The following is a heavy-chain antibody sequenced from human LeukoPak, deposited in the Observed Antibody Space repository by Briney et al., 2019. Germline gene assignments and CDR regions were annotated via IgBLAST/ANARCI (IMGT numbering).Heavy chain of an antibody. J-gene: IGHJ5*02. Sequence: SETLSLTCTVSGTSISTYYWTWIRQPPGKGLEWIGYIYYGGSTNYSPSLKGRVTISVDTSKNQFSLKLNSVTAADTAVYYCALTNNWFDPWGQGTLVTVSS. CDR3: ALTNNWFDP. CDR1: GTSISTYY. D-gene: IGHD4-11*01. V-gene: IGHV4-59*01. CDR2: IYYGGST.